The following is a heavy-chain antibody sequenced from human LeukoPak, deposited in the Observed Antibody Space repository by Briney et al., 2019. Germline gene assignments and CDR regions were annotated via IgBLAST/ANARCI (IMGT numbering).Heavy chain of an antibody. CDR2: INHSGST. V-gene: IGHV4-34*01. CDR1: GGSFSGYY. D-gene: IGHD6-13*01. Sequence: SETMSLTCAVYGGSFSGYYWSWIRQPPGKGLEWIGEINHSGSTNYNPSLKSRVTISVDTSKNQFSLKLSSVTAADTVVYYCARGTGYSSSWYDYWGQGTLVTVSS. J-gene: IGHJ4*02. CDR3: ARGTGYSSSWYDY.